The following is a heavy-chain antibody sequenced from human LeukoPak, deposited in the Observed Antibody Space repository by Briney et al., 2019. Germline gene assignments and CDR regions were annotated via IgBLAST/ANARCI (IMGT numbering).Heavy chain of an antibody. CDR2: IYTSGST. CDR1: GGSISSYY. V-gene: IGHV4-4*07. J-gene: IGHJ3*02. D-gene: IGHD2-2*01. Sequence: SETLSLTCTVSGGSISSYYWSWIRQPAGKGLEWIGRIYTSGSTNYNPSLKSRVTMSVDTSKNQFSLKLSSVTAADTAVYYCARAEGYCSSTSCMAFDIWGQGTVVTVSS. CDR3: ARAEGYCSSTSCMAFDI.